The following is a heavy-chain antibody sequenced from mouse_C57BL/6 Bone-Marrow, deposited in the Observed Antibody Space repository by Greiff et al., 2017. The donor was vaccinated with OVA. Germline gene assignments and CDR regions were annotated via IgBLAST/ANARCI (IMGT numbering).Heavy chain of an antibody. Sequence: EVQRVESEGGLVQPGSSMKLSCTASGFTFSDYYMAWVRQVPEKGLEWVANINYDGSSTYYLDSLKSRFIISRDNAKNILYLQMSSLKSEDTATYYCARALQLGLDYWGQGTTLTVSS. CDR1: GFTFSDYY. V-gene: IGHV5-16*01. CDR2: INYDGSST. D-gene: IGHD4-1*02. J-gene: IGHJ2*01. CDR3: ARALQLGLDY.